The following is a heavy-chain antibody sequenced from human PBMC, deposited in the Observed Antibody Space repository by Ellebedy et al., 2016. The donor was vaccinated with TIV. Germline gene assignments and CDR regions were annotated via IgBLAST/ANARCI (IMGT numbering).Heavy chain of an antibody. V-gene: IGHV3-21*01. CDR3: ARDKRPRRDAYNVLDY. J-gene: IGHJ4*02. CDR1: GFTFSSYE. Sequence: GGSLRLXXAASGFTFSSYEMSWVRQAPGKGLEWVSSISHSSSYIYYADSVKGRFTISRDNAENSLYLQMNTLRADDTAVYYCARDKRPRRDAYNVLDYWGQGTLVTVSS. D-gene: IGHD5-24*01. CDR2: ISHSSSYI.